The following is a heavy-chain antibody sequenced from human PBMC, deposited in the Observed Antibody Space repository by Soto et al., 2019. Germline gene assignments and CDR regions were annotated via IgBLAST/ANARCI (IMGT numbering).Heavy chain of an antibody. Sequence: PGESLKISCKGCGYSFTSYWISWVRQMPGKGLEWMGRIDPSDSYTNYSPSFQGHVTISADKSISTAYLQWSSLKASDTAMYYCARHWPYSSSWSARVLEPWFDPCGQGTLVTVSS. CDR3: ARHWPYSSSWSARVLEPWFDP. J-gene: IGHJ5*02. CDR2: IDPSDSYT. CDR1: GYSFTSYW. V-gene: IGHV5-10-1*01. D-gene: IGHD6-13*01.